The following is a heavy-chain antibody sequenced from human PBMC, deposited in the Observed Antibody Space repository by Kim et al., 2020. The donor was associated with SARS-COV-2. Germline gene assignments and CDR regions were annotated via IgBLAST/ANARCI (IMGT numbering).Heavy chain of an antibody. CDR3: ARRVYCSSIQCHQHFYGMDV. V-gene: IGHV5-51*01. D-gene: IGHD2-2*01. CDR1: GYTFIDHW. J-gene: IGHJ6*02. Sequence: GESLKISCEASGYTFIDHWIAWARQIPGQGLEWMGIIYPDDLDTRYSPSFQGRVTISADKSLNTAYLHWNSLEASDTAIYYCARRVYCSSIQCHQHFYGMDVWGQGTTVIVSS. CDR2: IYPDDLDT.